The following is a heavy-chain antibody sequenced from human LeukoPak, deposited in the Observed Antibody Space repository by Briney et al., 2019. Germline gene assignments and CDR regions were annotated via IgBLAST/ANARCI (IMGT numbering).Heavy chain of an antibody. CDR1: EFTFSSYG. V-gene: IGHV3-30*02. J-gene: IGHJ4*02. Sequence: PGGSLRLSCAASEFTFSSYGMHWVRQAPGKGLEWVAFIRYDGSNKYYADSVKGRFTISRDNSKSTLYLQMNSLRAEDTAVYYCARDDSSPFDYWGQGTLVTVSS. CDR2: IRYDGSNK. D-gene: IGHD3-22*01. CDR3: ARDDSSPFDY.